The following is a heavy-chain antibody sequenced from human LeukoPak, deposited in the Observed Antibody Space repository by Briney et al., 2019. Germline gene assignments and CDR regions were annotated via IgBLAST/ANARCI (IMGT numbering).Heavy chain of an antibody. V-gene: IGHV1-18*01. CDR1: GYTFTSYG. CDR3: AREGQQLVPLYYYYMDV. D-gene: IGHD6-13*01. J-gene: IGHJ6*03. Sequence: ASVKVSCKASGYTFTSYGISWVRQAPGQRLEWMGWINAGNGNTKYSQKFQGRVTITRDTSASTAYMELSSLRSEDTAVYYCAREGQQLVPLYYYYMDVWGKGTMVTVSS. CDR2: INAGNGNT.